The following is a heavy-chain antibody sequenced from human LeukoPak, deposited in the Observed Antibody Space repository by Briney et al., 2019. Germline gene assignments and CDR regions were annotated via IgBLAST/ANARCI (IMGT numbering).Heavy chain of an antibody. V-gene: IGHV3-23*01. J-gene: IGHJ2*01. D-gene: IGHD3-3*01. CDR3: AKDLVFGVVMNWYFDL. Sequence: GGSLRLSCAASGFTFSSYAMSWVRQAPGKGLEWVSAISGSGGSTYYADSVKGRFTISRDNSKNTLYLQMNSLRAEDTAVYYCAKDLVFGVVMNWYFDLWGRGTLVTVSS. CDR2: ISGSGGST. CDR1: GFTFSSYA.